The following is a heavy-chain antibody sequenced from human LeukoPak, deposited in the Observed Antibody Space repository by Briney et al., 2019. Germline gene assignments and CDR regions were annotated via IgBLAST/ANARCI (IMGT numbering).Heavy chain of an antibody. J-gene: IGHJ6*02. Sequence: SELLSLTCAVYGGSFSGYYWSWIRQPPGKGLEWIGEINHSGITNYNPSLKSRVTISVDTSKNQFSLKLSSVTAADTAVYYCARGVAAAGYYYYCMDVWGQGTTVTVS. CDR3: ARGVAAAGYYYYCMDV. CDR1: GGSFSGYY. D-gene: IGHD6-13*01. V-gene: IGHV4-34*01. CDR2: INHSGIT.